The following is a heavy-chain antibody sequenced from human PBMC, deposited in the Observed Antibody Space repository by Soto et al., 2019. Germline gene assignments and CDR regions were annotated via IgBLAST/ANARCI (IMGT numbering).Heavy chain of an antibody. CDR2: INPNSGGT. CDR3: ARGRYDFWSGYYKGGYYYYGMDV. V-gene: IGHV1-2*04. D-gene: IGHD3-3*01. CDR1: GYTFTGYY. Sequence: ASVKVSCKASGYTFTGYYMHWVRQAPGQGLEWMGWINPNSGGTNYAQKFQGWVTMTRDTSISTAYMELSRLRSDDTAVYYCARGRYDFWSGYYKGGYYYYGMDVRGQGTTVTVSS. J-gene: IGHJ6*02.